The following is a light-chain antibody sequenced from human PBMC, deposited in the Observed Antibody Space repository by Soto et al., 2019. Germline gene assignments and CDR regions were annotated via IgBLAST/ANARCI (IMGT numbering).Light chain of an antibody. CDR2: DAS. V-gene: IGKV1-13*02. CDR3: LLFNTYPQA. Sequence: GDRVTITCRARQGIGSALAWYQQAPGKPPKLLIFDASTLENGVPSRFSGGGSGTDFTLTISGLQPEDFATYYCLLFNTYPQAFGGGTKVEIK. CDR1: QGIGSA. J-gene: IGKJ4*01.